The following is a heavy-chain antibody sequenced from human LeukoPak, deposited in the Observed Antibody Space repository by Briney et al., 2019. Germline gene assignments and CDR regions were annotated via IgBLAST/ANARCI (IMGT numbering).Heavy chain of an antibody. CDR2: IFYSGRI. CDR3: GRDHGHFDFT. Sequence: SETLSLTCTVSGGTISSGGYSWTWIRQHPGKGLEWIGFIFYSGRIFYNPSLKRRVSISVDTSKSQFSLRLNAVTAADTAIYYCGRDHGHFDFTWGQGTLVSVSS. D-gene: IGHD3-3*01. CDR1: GGTISSGGYS. J-gene: IGHJ5*02. V-gene: IGHV4-31*03.